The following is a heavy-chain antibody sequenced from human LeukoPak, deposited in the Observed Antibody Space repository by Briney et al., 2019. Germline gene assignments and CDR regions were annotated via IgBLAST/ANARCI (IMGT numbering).Heavy chain of an antibody. CDR1: GGSISSGSYY. CDR3: AKDLNDFWSGYPYYSDY. D-gene: IGHD3-3*01. V-gene: IGHV4-61*02. J-gene: IGHJ4*02. Sequence: SQTLSLTCTVSGGSISSGSYYWSWIRQPAGKGLEWIRRIYTSGTTNYNPSLKTRVTISVDTSKNQFSLKMSSVTAADTAVYYCAKDLNDFWSGYPYYSDYWGQGTLVTVSS. CDR2: IYTSGTT.